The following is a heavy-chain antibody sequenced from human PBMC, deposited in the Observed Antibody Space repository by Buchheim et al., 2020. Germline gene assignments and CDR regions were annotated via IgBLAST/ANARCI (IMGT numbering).Heavy chain of an antibody. CDR2: IKQDGGEI. D-gene: IGHD6-6*01. CDR3: TSSYGMDV. V-gene: IGHV3-7*01. Sequence: EVQLVESGGGLVQPGGSLRLSCAASGFTFSNYWMNWVRQAPGKGLEWVANIKQDGGEISYVDSVKGRFTISRDNAKNSLYLQMNSLRAEDTAVYYCTSSYGMDVWGQGTT. CDR1: GFTFSNYW. J-gene: IGHJ6*02.